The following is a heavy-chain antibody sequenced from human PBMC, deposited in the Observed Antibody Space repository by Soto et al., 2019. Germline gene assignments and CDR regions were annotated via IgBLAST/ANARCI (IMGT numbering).Heavy chain of an antibody. J-gene: IGHJ5*02. Sequence: SQTLSLTCTVSGDWIRSGNRYWSWIRQPPGRGLEWIGHIYYSGSTYYTPPLKSRVTISIDTSKNQFSMKMTSVTAADTAVYYSARDRGSSGMYKWFDPWGQGTQVTV. CDR2: IYYSGST. D-gene: IGHD6-13*01. CDR1: GDWIRSGNRY. V-gene: IGHV4-30-4*01. CDR3: ARDRGSSGMYKWFDP.